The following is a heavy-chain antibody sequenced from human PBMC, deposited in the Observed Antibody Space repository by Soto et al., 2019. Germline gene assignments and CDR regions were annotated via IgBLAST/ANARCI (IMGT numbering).Heavy chain of an antibody. D-gene: IGHD5-18*01. CDR1: GFTFSSYS. J-gene: IGHJ4*02. CDR3: ASGRPRIAMVTNYFDY. Sequence: EVQLVESGGGLVQPGGSLRLSCAASGFTFSSYSMNWVRQAPGKGLEWVSYISSSSSTIYYADSVKGRFTISRDNAKNALYLQMNSLRDEDTAVYYCASGRPRIAMVTNYFDYWGQGTLVTVSS. CDR2: ISSSSSTI. V-gene: IGHV3-48*02.